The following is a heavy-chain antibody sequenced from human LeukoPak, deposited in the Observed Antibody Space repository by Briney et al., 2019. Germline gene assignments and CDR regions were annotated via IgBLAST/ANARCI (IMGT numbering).Heavy chain of an antibody. CDR1: GGSISSYY. CDR3: ASNSGDDAFDI. V-gene: IGHV4-59*01. J-gene: IGHJ3*02. CDR2: IYYSGST. Sequence: PSETLSLTCTVSGGSISSYYWSWIRQPPGKGLEWIGYIYYSGSTNYNPSLKSRVTISVDTSKNQFSLKLSSVTAADAAVYYCASNSGDDAFDIWGQGTMVTVSS. D-gene: IGHD6-19*01.